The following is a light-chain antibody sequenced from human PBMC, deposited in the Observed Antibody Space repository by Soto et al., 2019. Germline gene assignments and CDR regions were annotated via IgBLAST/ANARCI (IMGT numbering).Light chain of an antibody. J-gene: IGKJ1*01. V-gene: IGKV1-17*01. Sequence: DIQMTQSPSSLSASVGDRVTITCRASQAIRNDLAWYQQKPGRAPKRLIYGSSTLQSGVPSRFSGSGSGTDFTLTISSLQPEDFATYYCQQLNSYPPWTFGQGTKVDIK. CDR1: QAIRND. CDR2: GSS. CDR3: QQLNSYPPWT.